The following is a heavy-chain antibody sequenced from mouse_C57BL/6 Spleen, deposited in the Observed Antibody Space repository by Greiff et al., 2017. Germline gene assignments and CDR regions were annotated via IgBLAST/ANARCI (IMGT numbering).Heavy chain of an antibody. CDR1: GYTFTSYW. CDR2: IDPSDSYT. Sequence: QVQLQQSGAELVKPGASVKLSCKASGYTFTSYWMQWVKQRPGQGLEWIGEIDPSDSYTNYNQKFKGKATLTVDTSSSTAYMQLSRLTSEDSAVYYCARGDYGSSGNWYFDVWGTGTTVTVSS. J-gene: IGHJ1*03. D-gene: IGHD1-1*01. V-gene: IGHV1-50*01. CDR3: ARGDYGSSGNWYFDV.